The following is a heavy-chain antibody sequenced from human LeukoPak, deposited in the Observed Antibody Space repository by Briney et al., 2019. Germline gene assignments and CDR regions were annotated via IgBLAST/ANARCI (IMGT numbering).Heavy chain of an antibody. J-gene: IGHJ6*02. D-gene: IGHD5-12*01. CDR1: GGSISSYC. CDR3: ARHGGAGSGYDFPYYYYGMDV. V-gene: IGHV4-59*08. CDR2: IYYSGTT. Sequence: YPSETLSLTGTVSGGSISSYCWSWIRQPPGKGLEWIGYIYYSGTTNYNPSLKSRVTISVDTSKNQFSLKLSSGTAADTAVYYCARHGGAGSGYDFPYYYYGMDVWGQGTTVTVSS.